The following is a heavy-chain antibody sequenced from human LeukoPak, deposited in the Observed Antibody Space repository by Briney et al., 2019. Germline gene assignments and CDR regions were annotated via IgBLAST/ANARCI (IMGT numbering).Heavy chain of an antibody. CDR1: GGSFSGYY. CDR2: INHSGST. V-gene: IGHV4-34*01. Sequence: SETLSLTCAVYGGSFSGYYWSWIRQPPGKGLEWIGEINHSGSTNYNPSLKSRVTISVDTSKNQFSLKLSSVTAADTAVYYRARVRCSSTSCYFGYYGMDVWGQGTTVTVSS. J-gene: IGHJ6*02. D-gene: IGHD2-2*01. CDR3: ARVRCSSTSCYFGYYGMDV.